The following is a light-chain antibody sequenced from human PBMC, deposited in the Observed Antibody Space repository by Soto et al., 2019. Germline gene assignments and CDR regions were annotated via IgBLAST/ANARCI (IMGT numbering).Light chain of an antibody. CDR3: SSYTTSSTYV. J-gene: IGLJ1*01. Sequence: QSVLNQPPSVSGSHGQSLAISCTGTSSDVGYYNRVSWYQQPPGTAPKLMIYDVSNRPSGIPDRFSGSKSGNAASLTISGLQAEDEADYYCSSYTTSSTYVFGTGTKVTVL. V-gene: IGLV2-18*02. CDR1: SSDVGYYNR. CDR2: DVS.